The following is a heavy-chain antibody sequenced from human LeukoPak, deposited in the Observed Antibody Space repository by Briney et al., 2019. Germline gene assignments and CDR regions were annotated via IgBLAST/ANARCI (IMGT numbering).Heavy chain of an antibody. D-gene: IGHD2-21*02. CDR3: ARDIEAYCGGDCYLHWFDP. J-gene: IGHJ5*02. CDR1: GFTFSSYG. Sequence: GGSLRLSCATSGFTFSSYGMHWVRQAPGKGLEWVAVIWYDGSNKYYADSVKGRFTISRDNSKNTLYLQMNSLRAEDTAVYYCARDIEAYCGGDCYLHWFDPWGQGTLGTVSS. CDR2: IWYDGSNK. V-gene: IGHV3-33*08.